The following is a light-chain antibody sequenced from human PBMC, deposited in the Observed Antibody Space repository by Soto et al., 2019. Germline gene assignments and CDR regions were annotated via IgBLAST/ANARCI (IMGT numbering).Light chain of an antibody. Sequence: DIQRTQSPSILSASVGDRVTITCRASQRIDTWLAWYQQKPGTAPNLLIYKATILQSGVPSRFSGSASGTAFTLAISSLQPDDFAAYYCQEYETFSPWTFGQGTKVEMK. CDR3: QEYETFSPWT. V-gene: IGKV1-5*03. J-gene: IGKJ1*01. CDR1: QRIDTW. CDR2: KAT.